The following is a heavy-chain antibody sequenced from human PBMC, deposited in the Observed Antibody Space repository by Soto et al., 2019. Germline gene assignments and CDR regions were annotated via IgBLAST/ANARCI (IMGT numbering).Heavy chain of an antibody. Sequence: GGSLRLSCAASGFTFSSYAMNWVRQAPGKGLEWVSVISVSGGSTYYADSVKGRFTISRDHSKHTLYLQMNSLRAEDTAVYYCAKTFYYDSSFGYYFDXWGQGTLVTVSX. D-gene: IGHD3-22*01. CDR3: AKTFYYDSSFGYYFDX. J-gene: IGHJ4*02. CDR2: ISVSGGST. V-gene: IGHV3-23*01. CDR1: GFTFSSYA.